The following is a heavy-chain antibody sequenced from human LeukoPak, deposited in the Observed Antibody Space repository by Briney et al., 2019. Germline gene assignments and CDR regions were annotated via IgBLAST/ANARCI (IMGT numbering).Heavy chain of an antibody. J-gene: IGHJ3*02. Sequence: APVKVSCKASGGTFSSYAISWVRQAPGQGLEWMGGIIPILGTANYAQKFQGRVTITADESTSTAYMELSSLRSEDTAVYYCARPQLVGAFDIWGQGTMVTVSS. CDR3: ARPQLVGAFDI. CDR2: IIPILGTA. V-gene: IGHV1-69*13. D-gene: IGHD6-6*01. CDR1: GGTFSSYA.